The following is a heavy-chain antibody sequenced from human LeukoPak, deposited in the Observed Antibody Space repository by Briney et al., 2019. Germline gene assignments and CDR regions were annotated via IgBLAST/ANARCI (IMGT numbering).Heavy chain of an antibody. CDR2: IYYSGST. J-gene: IGHJ4*02. V-gene: IGHV4-59*01. CDR3: ARESSGSYAQSDY. D-gene: IGHD1-26*01. CDR1: GVSISSYY. Sequence: SETLSLTCTVSGVSISSYYWSWIRQPPGKGLEWIGYIYYSGSTNYNPSLKSRVTISVDTFKSQFSLKLNSVTAADTAVYYCARESSGSYAQSDYWGQGTLVTVSS.